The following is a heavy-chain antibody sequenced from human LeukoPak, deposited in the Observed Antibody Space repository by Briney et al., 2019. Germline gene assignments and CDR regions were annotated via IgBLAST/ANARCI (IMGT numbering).Heavy chain of an antibody. V-gene: IGHV3-13*01. CDR1: GFTFSDYD. J-gene: IGHJ4*02. CDR2: IGTAGDT. D-gene: IGHD1-1*01. CDR3: VRVAKERVGGVYYFDY. Sequence: PGGSLRLSCAASGFTFSDYDMHWVRQATGKGLERVSAIGTAGDTYYTGSVKGRFTIPRENAKNSLYLQMNSLRAGDTAVYYCVRVAKERVGGVYYFDYWGQGTPVTVSS.